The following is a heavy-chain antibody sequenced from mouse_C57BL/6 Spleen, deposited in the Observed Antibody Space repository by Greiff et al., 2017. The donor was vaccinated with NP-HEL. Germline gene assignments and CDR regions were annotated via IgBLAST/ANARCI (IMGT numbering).Heavy chain of an antibody. CDR1: GYTFTDYY. V-gene: IGHV1-19*01. D-gene: IGHD4-1*01. Sequence: EVKLQESGPVLVKPGASVKMSCKASGYTFTDYYMNWVKQSHGKSLEWIGVINPYNGGTSYNQKFKGKATLTVDKSSSTAYMELNSLTSEDSAVYYCARSSLGRYFDYWGQGTTLTVSS. CDR3: ARSSLGRYFDY. J-gene: IGHJ2*01. CDR2: INPYNGGT.